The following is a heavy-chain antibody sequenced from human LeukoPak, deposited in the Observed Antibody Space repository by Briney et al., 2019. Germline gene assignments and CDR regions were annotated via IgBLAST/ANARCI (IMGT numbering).Heavy chain of an antibody. D-gene: IGHD3-22*01. CDR3: ARGRLGYYDSSGYLDY. Sequence: SETLSLPCAVYGGSFSGYYWSWIRQPPGKGLEWIGEINHSGSTNYNPSLKSRVTISVDTSKDQFSLKLSSVTAADTAVYYCARGRLGYYDSSGYLDYWGQGTLVTVSS. CDR2: INHSGST. J-gene: IGHJ4*02. V-gene: IGHV4-34*01. CDR1: GGSFSGYY.